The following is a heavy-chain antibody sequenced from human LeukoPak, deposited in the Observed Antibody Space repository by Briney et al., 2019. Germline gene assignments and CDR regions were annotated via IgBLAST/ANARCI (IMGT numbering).Heavy chain of an antibody. CDR2: IYHSGST. D-gene: IGHD4-17*01. CDR1: GGSISSGGYY. J-gene: IGHJ5*02. Sequence: SQTLSLTCTVSGGSISSGGYYWSWIRQPPGKGLEWIGYIYHSGSTYYNPSLKSRVTISVDRSKNQFSLKLSSVTAADTAVYYCARGLTTGIDWFDPWGQGTLVTVSS. V-gene: IGHV4-30-2*01. CDR3: ARGLTTGIDWFDP.